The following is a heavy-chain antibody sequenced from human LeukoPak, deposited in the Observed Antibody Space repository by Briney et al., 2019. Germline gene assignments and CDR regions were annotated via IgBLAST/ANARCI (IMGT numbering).Heavy chain of an antibody. J-gene: IGHJ4*02. D-gene: IGHD3-3*01. V-gene: IGHV3-20*04. Sequence: GGSLRLSRAASGFTFDDYGMSWVRQAPGKGLEWVSGINWNGGSTGYADSVKGRFTISRDNAKNSLYLQMNSLRAEDTALYYCARDRRRYDFWSGYYDYWGQGTLVTVSS. CDR3: ARDRRRYDFWSGYYDY. CDR2: INWNGGST. CDR1: GFTFDDYG.